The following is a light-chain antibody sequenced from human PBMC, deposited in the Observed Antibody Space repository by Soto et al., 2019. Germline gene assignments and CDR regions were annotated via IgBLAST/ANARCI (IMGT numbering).Light chain of an antibody. CDR1: SSDVGTYKY. CDR3: CSYAGRYSSV. Sequence: QSALTQPRSVSGSPGQSVTISCTGSSSDVGTYKYVSWYQQHPGKAPKLMIYDVSQRPSGVPDRFSGSKSGNTASLTTSGLQAEDESDYYCCSYAGRYSSVFGGGTQLTVL. V-gene: IGLV2-11*01. CDR2: DVS. J-gene: IGLJ2*01.